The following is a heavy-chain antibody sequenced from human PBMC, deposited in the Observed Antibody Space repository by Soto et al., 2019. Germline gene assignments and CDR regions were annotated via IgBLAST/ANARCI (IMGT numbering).Heavy chain of an antibody. Sequence: QVQLVESGGGVVQPGRSLRLSCAASGFTFSSYAMHWVRQAPGKGLEWVAVISYDGSNKYYADSVKGRFTISRDNSKNTLYLQMNSLRAEDTAVYYCARVGYSSGQNDYWGQGTLVTVSS. CDR2: ISYDGSNK. D-gene: IGHD6-19*01. CDR3: ARVGYSSGQNDY. V-gene: IGHV3-30-3*01. CDR1: GFTFSSYA. J-gene: IGHJ4*02.